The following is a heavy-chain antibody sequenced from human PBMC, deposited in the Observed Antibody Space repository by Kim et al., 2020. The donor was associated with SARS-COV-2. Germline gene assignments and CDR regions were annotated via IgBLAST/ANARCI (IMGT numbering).Heavy chain of an antibody. Sequence: ASVKVSCKDSGYTFTSYAINWVRQAPGQGLEWMGWINTNTGNPTYAQGFTGRFVFSLDTSVTTAYLQISSQKAEDTAVYYCAREYGSGTYYGGLGYWGQGSLVTVSS. D-gene: IGHD3-10*01. J-gene: IGHJ4*02. CDR1: GYTFTSYA. CDR2: INTNTGNP. CDR3: AREYGSGTYYGGLGY. V-gene: IGHV7-4-1*02.